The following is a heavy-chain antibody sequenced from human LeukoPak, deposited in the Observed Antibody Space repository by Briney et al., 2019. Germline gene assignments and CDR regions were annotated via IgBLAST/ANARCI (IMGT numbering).Heavy chain of an antibody. CDR2: ISGSRGNT. CDR1: GFTFSKYA. J-gene: IGHJ4*02. D-gene: IGHD2-2*01. Sequence: GGSLRLSCAASGFTFSKYAMGWVRQAPGKGLEWVSTISGSRGNTYYADLVEGRFTISRDNCKNTLYLQMSSLRAEDTAVYYCAVPVCSSASSLFDHWGQGTLVTVP. CDR3: AVPVCSSASSLFDH. V-gene: IGHV3-23*01.